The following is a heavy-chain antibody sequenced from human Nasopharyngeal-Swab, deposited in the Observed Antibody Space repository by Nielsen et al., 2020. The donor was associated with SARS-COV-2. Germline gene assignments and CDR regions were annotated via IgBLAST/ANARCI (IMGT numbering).Heavy chain of an antibody. CDR2: IIPIFGTA. CDR3: ARATMIVVVIGAFDI. V-gene: IGHV1-69*01. D-gene: IGHD3-22*01. J-gene: IGHJ3*02. Sequence: WVRQAPGQGLEWMGGIIPIFGTANYAQKFQGRVTITADESTSTAYMELSSLRSEDTAVYYCARATMIVVVIGAFDIWGQGTMVTVSS.